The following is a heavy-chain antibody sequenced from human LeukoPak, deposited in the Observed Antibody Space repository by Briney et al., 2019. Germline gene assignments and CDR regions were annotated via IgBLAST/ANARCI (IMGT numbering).Heavy chain of an antibody. CDR3: ARAPGTAMVDDAFDI. CDR1: GGSISSYY. D-gene: IGHD5-18*01. CDR2: IYYSGST. Sequence: SETLSLTCTVPGGSISSYYWSWIRQPPGKGLEWIGYIYYSGSTNYNPSLKSRVTISVDTSKNQFSLKLSSVTAADTAVYYCARAPGTAMVDDAFDIWGQGTMVTVSS. V-gene: IGHV4-59*01. J-gene: IGHJ3*02.